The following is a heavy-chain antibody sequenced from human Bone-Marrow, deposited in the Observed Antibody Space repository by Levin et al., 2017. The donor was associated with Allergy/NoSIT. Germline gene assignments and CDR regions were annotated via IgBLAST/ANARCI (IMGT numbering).Heavy chain of an antibody. J-gene: IGHJ6*02. CDR1: GGSISSDY. CDR3: AREDSSGYDADRYYNFGLDV. D-gene: IGHD3-22*01. CDR2: INYSGYS. Sequence: TLSLTCSVSGGSISSDYWSWVRQTPGKGLEWIGHINYSGYSNYNPSLKSRVTIAVDTSTNQVSLRLRSVTAADTGVYFCAREDSSGYDADRYYNFGLDVWGQGTTVIVS. V-gene: IGHV4-59*01.